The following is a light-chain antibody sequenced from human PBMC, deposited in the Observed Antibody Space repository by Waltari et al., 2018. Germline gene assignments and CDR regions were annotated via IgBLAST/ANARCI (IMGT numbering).Light chain of an antibody. CDR1: SSDIGTYNR. V-gene: IGLV2-18*02. J-gene: IGLJ1*01. CDR3: SSYARNTYV. CDR2: EGN. Sequence: QSALTQPPSVSGSPGQSVTISCTGTSSDIGTYNRVSWYQQPPGTPPNLMLYEGNTRPSGVPARFSGSKSGNTASLTISGLQAEDEADYYCSSYARNTYVFGTGTKVTVL.